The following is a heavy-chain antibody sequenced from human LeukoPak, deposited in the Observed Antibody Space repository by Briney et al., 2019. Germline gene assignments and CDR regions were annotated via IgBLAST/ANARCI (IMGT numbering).Heavy chain of an antibody. V-gene: IGHV3-48*01. CDR2: ISSRSDSE. Sequence: GGSLRLSCASSGFTFGSYGMNWVRQAPEKGLEWVSYISSRSDSENYADSVKGRFTISRDNIRNLLYLQMNSLRAEDTAVYFCARDSTRILGLFDYWGQGTLVTTSS. J-gene: IGHJ4*02. D-gene: IGHD2/OR15-2a*01. CDR1: GFTFGSYG. CDR3: ARDSTRILGLFDY.